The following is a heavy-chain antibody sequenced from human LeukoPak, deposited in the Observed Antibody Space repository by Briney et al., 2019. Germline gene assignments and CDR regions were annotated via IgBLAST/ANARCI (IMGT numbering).Heavy chain of an antibody. J-gene: IGHJ5*02. Sequence: ASVKVSCKASGYTFTSYGISWVRQAPGQGLEWMGWISAYNGSTNYAQKLQGRVTMTTDTSTSTAYMELRSLRSDDTAVYYCASIQGYCSSTSCYTENWFDPWGQGTLVTVSS. D-gene: IGHD2-2*02. CDR1: GYTFTSYG. V-gene: IGHV1-18*01. CDR2: ISAYNGST. CDR3: ASIQGYCSSTSCYTENWFDP.